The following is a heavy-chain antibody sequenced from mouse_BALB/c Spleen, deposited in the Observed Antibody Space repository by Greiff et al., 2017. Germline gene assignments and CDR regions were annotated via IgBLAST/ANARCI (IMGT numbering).Heavy chain of an antibody. D-gene: IGHD2-4*01. Sequence: VMLVESGPGLVAPSQSLSITCTVSGFSLTSYGVHWVRQPPGKGLEWLGVIWAGGSTNYNSALMSRLSISKDNSKSQVFLKMNSLQTDDTAMYYCARDGGPYDDDVGGYWGQGTLVTVSA. J-gene: IGHJ3*01. CDR2: IWAGGST. V-gene: IGHV2-9*02. CDR3: ARDGGPYDDDVGGY. CDR1: GFSLTSYG.